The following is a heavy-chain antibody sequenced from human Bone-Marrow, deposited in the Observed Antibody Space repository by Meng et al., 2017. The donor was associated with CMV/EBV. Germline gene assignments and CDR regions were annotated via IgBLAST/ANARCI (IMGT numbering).Heavy chain of an antibody. CDR2: IYYSGST. D-gene: IGHD2-2*01. CDR1: GGSVSSGSYY. CDR3: ARDLVVVVPADNYYYYYGMDV. Sequence: SETLSLTCTVSGGSVSSGSYYWSWIRQPPGKGLEWIGYIYYSGSTNYNPSLKSRVTISVDTSKNQFSLKLSSVTAADTAVYYCARDLVVVVPADNYYYYYGMDVWGQGTTVTLSS. V-gene: IGHV4-61*01. J-gene: IGHJ6*02.